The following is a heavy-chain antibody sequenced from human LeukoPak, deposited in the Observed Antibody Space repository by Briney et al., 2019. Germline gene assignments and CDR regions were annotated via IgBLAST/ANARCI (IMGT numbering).Heavy chain of an antibody. J-gene: IGHJ3*02. D-gene: IGHD3-10*01. CDR2: INGGGDIM. CDR1: GLSLRAYD. Sequence: GGSLRPSCAASGLSLRAYDLSWVRQAPGKGLGWGSIINGGGDIMMYEDSVKGRFTISRDNSKNTFYLQMNSLRVEDTAVYYCAMRDRGYGLDIWGQGTMVTVSS. V-gene: IGHV3-23*01. CDR3: AMRDRGYGLDI.